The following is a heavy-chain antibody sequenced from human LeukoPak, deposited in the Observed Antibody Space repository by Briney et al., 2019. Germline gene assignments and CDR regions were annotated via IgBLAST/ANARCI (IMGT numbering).Heavy chain of an antibody. CDR3: AREGYDSVWGSYRYGHFDY. V-gene: IGHV3-21*01. J-gene: IGHJ4*02. CDR2: ISSSRYI. CDR1: GFTFSSYS. Sequence: GGSLRLSCAASGFTFSSYSMNWVRQAPGKGLEWVSSISSSRYIYYSNSVKGRFTISRDNAKNSLYLQMSSLRAEDTAVYYCAREGYDSVWGSYRYGHFDYWGQGTLVTVSS. D-gene: IGHD3-16*02.